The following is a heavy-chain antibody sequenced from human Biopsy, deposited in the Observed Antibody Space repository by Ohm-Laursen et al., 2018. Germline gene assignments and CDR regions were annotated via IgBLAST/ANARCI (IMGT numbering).Heavy chain of an antibody. D-gene: IGHD3-10*01. CDR3: ARGSNYGYDFDY. V-gene: IGHV4-61*01. CDR2: IYYSGST. CDR1: GDSVSSGSFY. J-gene: IGHJ4*02. Sequence: SETLSLTCTVSGDSVSSGSFYWNWIRQPPGKRLEWIGNIYYSGSTNFNPSLKSRVTISVDTSKNQFSLKLSSVTAADTAVYFCARGSNYGYDFDYWGQGTLVAVSS.